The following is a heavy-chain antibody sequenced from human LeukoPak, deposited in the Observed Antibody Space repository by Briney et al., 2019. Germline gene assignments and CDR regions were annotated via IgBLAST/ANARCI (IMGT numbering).Heavy chain of an antibody. Sequence: GASVKVSCKASGYTFTGYYMHWVRQAPGQGLEWMGWINPNSGGTNYAQKFQGRVTMTRDTSISTAYMELSRLRSDDTAVYYCARGGYFDSSGHAYDAFDIWGQGTMVTVSS. D-gene: IGHD3-22*01. V-gene: IGHV1-2*02. CDR3: ARGGYFDSSGHAYDAFDI. CDR2: INPNSGGT. CDR1: GYTFTGYY. J-gene: IGHJ3*02.